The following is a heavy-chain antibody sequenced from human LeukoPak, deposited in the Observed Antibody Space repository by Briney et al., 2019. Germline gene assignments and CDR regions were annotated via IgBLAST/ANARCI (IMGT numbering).Heavy chain of an antibody. J-gene: IGHJ4*02. CDR1: GFTFSSYE. CDR3: AILRGGASLFAY. CDR2: ISNSGYTV. D-gene: IGHD3-10*01. V-gene: IGHV3-48*03. Sequence: GGSLRLSCAASGFTFSSYEMNWVRQAPGKGLEWVSYISNSGYTVYYADSVKGRFTISRDNAKNSLYLQMNSLRAEDTAVYYCAILRGGASLFAYWGQGTLVTVSS.